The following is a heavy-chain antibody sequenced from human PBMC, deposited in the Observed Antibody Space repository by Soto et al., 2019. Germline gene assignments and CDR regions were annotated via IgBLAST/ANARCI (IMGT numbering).Heavy chain of an antibody. CDR2: ISGSGGST. Sequence: WGSLRLSCAASGFTFISYAMICFRHSPWKGLEWVSAISGSGGSTYYADSVKGRFTISRDNSKNTLYLQMNSLRAEDTAVYYCAKDPMVRGGVDWFDPWGQGTLVTVSS. V-gene: IGHV3-23*01. J-gene: IGHJ5*02. CDR3: AKDPMVRGGVDWFDP. CDR1: GFTFISYA. D-gene: IGHD3-10*01.